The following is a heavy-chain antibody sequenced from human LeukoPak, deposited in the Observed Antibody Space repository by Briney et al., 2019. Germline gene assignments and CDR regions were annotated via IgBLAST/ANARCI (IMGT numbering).Heavy chain of an antibody. CDR1: GFTFSSYA. CDR2: ISGSGGST. J-gene: IGHJ4*02. CDR3: AKTPLGGVISDY. V-gene: IGHV3-23*01. Sequence: GGSPRLSCAASGFTFSSYAMSWVRQAPGKGLEWVSAISGSGGSTYYADSVKGRFTISRDNSKNTLYLQMNSLRAEDTAVYYCAKTPLGGVISDYWGQGTLVTVSS. D-gene: IGHD3-10*01.